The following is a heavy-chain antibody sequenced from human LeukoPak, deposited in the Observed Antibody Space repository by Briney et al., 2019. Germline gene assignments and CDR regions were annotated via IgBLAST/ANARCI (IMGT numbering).Heavy chain of an antibody. D-gene: IGHD4-17*01. CDR1: GYTFTSYG. CDR3: ARASYGDYLYYFDY. Sequence: GASVKVSCKASGYTFTSYGISWVRQAPGQGLEWMGWISAHNGYTNYAQKLQGRVTLTTDTSTSTAYMELRSLGSDDTALYYCARASYGDYLYYFDYWGQGTLVTVSS. J-gene: IGHJ4*02. V-gene: IGHV1-18*01. CDR2: ISAHNGYT.